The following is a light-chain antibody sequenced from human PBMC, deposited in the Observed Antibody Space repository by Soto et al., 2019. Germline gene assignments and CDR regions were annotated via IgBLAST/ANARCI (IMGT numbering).Light chain of an antibody. V-gene: IGKV3-11*01. CDR1: HDINNY. J-gene: IGKJ4*01. CDR3: QQHADWPPLT. Sequence: EIILTQSPATLSLSPGERATLSCRASHDINNYLAWSQHKPGQSPRLLIYEASHRATGTPAIFSARGSGTHFTLTISGLEPEDFAVYYCQQHADWPPLTFGGGT. CDR2: EAS.